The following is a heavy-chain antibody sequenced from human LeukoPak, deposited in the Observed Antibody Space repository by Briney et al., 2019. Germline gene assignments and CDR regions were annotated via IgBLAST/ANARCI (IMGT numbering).Heavy chain of an antibody. V-gene: IGHV4-34*01. CDR2: INHSGST. Sequence: SETLSLTCAVYGGSFSGYYWSWIRQPPGKGLEWIGEINHSGSTNYNPSLKSRVTISVDTSKNQFSLKLSSVTAADTAVYYCAIEKAGYDFWSGYSPEWFDPWGQGTLVTVSS. CDR3: AIEKAGYDFWSGYSPEWFDP. CDR1: GGSFSGYY. D-gene: IGHD3-3*01. J-gene: IGHJ5*02.